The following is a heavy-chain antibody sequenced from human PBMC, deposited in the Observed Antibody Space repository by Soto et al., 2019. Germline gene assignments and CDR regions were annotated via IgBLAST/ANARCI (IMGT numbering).Heavy chain of an antibody. Sequence: LSLTCTVSGGSMRNVYWMHWVRQAPGKGLVWVSRINSDGSSTSYADSVKGRFTISRDNAKNTLYLQMNSLRAEDTAVYYCASSQGIVGAMAWGQGTLVTVSS. D-gene: IGHD1-26*01. CDR2: INSDGSST. CDR1: GGSMRNVYW. J-gene: IGHJ5*02. CDR3: ASSQGIVGAMA. V-gene: IGHV3-74*01.